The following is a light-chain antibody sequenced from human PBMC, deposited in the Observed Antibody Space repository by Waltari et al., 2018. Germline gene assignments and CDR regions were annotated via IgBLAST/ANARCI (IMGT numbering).Light chain of an antibody. J-gene: IGKJ3*01. CDR2: WAS. CDR1: QSVLYSSNNKNY. V-gene: IGKV4-1*01. CDR3: SQHYITPFT. Sequence: DIVMTQSPDSLAVSLGERATINCKSSQSVLYSSNNKNYLSWYQQKPGQPPKLLIYWASTRESGVPDRFTGGGSGTDFTLTISSLQAEDVAVYYCSQHYITPFTFGPGTKVDSK.